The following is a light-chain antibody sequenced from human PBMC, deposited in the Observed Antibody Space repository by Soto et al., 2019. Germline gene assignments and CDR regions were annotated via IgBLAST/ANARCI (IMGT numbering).Light chain of an antibody. Sequence: QSVLTQPPSVSGAPGQRVTISCAGSSSNIGAGYDVHWYQQLPGTAPKLLIYDNNNRPSGVPDRFSGSKSGTSASLAITGLQTQDEADHYCQSYDGSLSGWVFGGGTQLTVL. J-gene: IGLJ3*02. CDR2: DNN. CDR3: QSYDGSLSGWV. CDR1: SSNIGAGYD. V-gene: IGLV1-40*01.